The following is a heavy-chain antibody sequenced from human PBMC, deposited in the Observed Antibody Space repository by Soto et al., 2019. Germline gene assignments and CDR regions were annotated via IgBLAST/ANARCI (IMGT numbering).Heavy chain of an antibody. CDR2: MNLNGDS. J-gene: IGHJ1*01. V-gene: IGHV1-8*01. Sequence: GASVKVSCKAAGYILTSHDIDWVRQASGQGLEWMGWMNLNGDSGYAQDFQGRISMTRDTATDTAYMELSSLRSDDTAVYYCARGGPAAGFGLWGQGTLVTVSS. D-gene: IGHD6-13*01. CDR1: GYILTSHD. CDR3: ARGGPAAGFGL.